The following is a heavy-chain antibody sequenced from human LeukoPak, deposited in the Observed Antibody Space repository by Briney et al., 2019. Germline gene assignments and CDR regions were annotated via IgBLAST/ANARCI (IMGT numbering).Heavy chain of an antibody. CDR2: ISWNSGSI. CDR1: GFTFDDYA. J-gene: IGHJ6*03. V-gene: IGHV3-9*01. CDR3: AKDLSGYSTTWSPGYMDV. Sequence: PGGSLRLSCAASGFTFDDYAMHWVRQAPGKGLEWVSGISWNSGSIGYADSVKGRFTISRDNAKNTLSLRLDSLRPEDTAVYYCAKDLSGYSTTWSPGYMDVWGEGTTVIVSS. D-gene: IGHD2-2*01.